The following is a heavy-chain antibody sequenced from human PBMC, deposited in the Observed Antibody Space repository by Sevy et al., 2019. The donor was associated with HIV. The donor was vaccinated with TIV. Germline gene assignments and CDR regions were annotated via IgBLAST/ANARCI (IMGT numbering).Heavy chain of an antibody. J-gene: IGHJ4*02. CDR3: AKGRYYDSSGYFPFDY. CDR2: IGGSAGST. D-gene: IGHD3-22*01. CDR1: GFTFSSYA. Sequence: GGSLRLSCAASGFTFSSYAMSWVPQAPGRGLEWVSAIGGSAGSTFYADSVKGRFTISRDNSKNTLFLQMNSLRADDTAVYFCAKGRYYDSSGYFPFDYWGQGTLVTVSS. V-gene: IGHV3-23*01.